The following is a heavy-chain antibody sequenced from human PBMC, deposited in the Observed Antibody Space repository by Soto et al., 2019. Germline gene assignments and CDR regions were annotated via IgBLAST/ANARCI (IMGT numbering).Heavy chain of an antibody. CDR3: ARVARRRYYFDY. J-gene: IGHJ4*02. V-gene: IGHV3-30-3*01. Sequence: QVQLVESGGGVVQPGRSLRLSCAASGFTFSSYAMHWVRQAPGKGLEWVAVISYDGSNKYYADSVKGRFTISRDNSKNTLYLQMNSLRAEDTAVYYCARVARRRYYFDYWGQGTLVTVSS. CDR2: ISYDGSNK. CDR1: GFTFSSYA.